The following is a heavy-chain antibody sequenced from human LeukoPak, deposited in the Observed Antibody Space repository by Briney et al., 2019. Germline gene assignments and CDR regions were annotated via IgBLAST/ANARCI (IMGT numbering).Heavy chain of an antibody. D-gene: IGHD2-8*02. CDR1: GFTFSTYV. CDR3: ARSWSHP. V-gene: IGHV3-21*04. J-gene: IGHJ5*02. Sequence: GGSLRLSCAASGFTFSTYVMKWVRQAPGKGLEWVSTISGSGSTYYADSVKGRFTISRDNAKNSLYLQMNSLRAEDTAVYYCARSWSHPWGQGTLVTVSS. CDR2: ISGSGST.